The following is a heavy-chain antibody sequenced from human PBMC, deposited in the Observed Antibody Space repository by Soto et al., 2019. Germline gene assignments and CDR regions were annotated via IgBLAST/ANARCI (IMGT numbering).Heavy chain of an antibody. CDR1: GFTFSYAW. V-gene: IGHV3-15*01. CDR3: THDYGDYRDYFDY. J-gene: IGHJ4*02. CDR2: IKSKTDGGTT. D-gene: IGHD4-17*01. Sequence: EVQLVESGGGLVKPGESLRLSCAASGFTFSYAWMSWVRQAPGKGPEWVGRIKSKTDGGTTDYAAPVKGRFTISRDDSKNTLFLQMNSLKIEDTAVYYCTHDYGDYRDYFDYWGPGTLVTVSS.